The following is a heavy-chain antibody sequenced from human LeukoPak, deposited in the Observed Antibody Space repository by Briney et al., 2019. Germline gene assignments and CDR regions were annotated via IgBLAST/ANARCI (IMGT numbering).Heavy chain of an antibody. J-gene: IGHJ4*02. CDR2: IKQDGSEK. Sequence: GGSLRLSCAASGFTFSSYWMSWVRQAPGEGLEWVANIKQDGSEKYYVDSVKGRFTISRDNAKNSLYLQMNSLRAEDTAVYYCARDLIAAAGASDYWGQGTLVTVSS. V-gene: IGHV3-7*03. CDR3: ARDLIAAAGASDY. D-gene: IGHD6-13*01. CDR1: GFTFSSYW.